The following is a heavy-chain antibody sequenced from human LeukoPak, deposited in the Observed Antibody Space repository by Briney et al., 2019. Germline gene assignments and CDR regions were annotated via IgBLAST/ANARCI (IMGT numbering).Heavy chain of an antibody. CDR3: ARASVRGAHKAYNWFDP. CDR2: ISYDGSNK. D-gene: IGHD3-10*01. J-gene: IGHJ5*02. V-gene: IGHV3-30*04. Sequence: GGSLRLSCAASGFTFSSYAMHWVRQAPGKGLERVAVISYDGSNKYYADSVKGRFTISRDNSKNTLYLQMNSLRAEDTAVYYCARASVRGAHKAYNWFDPWGQGTLVTVSS. CDR1: GFTFSSYA.